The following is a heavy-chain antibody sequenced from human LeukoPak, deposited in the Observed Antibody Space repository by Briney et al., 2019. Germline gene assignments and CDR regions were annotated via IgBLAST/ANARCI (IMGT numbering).Heavy chain of an antibody. CDR2: IYYSGST. D-gene: IGHD3-10*01. CDR3: AAREGGSGKGRMVLDY. CDR1: GDSISNSNYY. J-gene: IGHJ4*02. V-gene: IGHV4-39*07. Sequence: SETLSLTCTVSGDSISNSNYYWGWIRQPPGKGLEWIGSIYYSGSTYYNPSLKSRVTISVDTSKNQFSLKLSSVTAADTAVYYCAAREGGSGKGRMVLDYWGQGTLVTVSS.